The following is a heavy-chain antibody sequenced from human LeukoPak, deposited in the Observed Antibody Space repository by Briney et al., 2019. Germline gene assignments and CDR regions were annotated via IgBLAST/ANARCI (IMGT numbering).Heavy chain of an antibody. J-gene: IGHJ4*02. CDR2: IRWKSGSI. V-gene: IGHV3-9*03. Sequence: PGRSLRLSCVASGFSFDDYAINWVRQAPRKGLEWVSGIRWKSGSIAYADSVKGRFTISRDNAKNSLYLQMNSLRVEDMALYYCAARRGAAAGTDYFDDWGQGTLVTVSS. CDR3: AARRGAAAGTDYFDD. D-gene: IGHD6-13*01. CDR1: GFSFDDYA.